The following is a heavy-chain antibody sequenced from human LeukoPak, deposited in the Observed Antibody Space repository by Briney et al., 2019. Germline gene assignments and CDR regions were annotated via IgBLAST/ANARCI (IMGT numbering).Heavy chain of an antibody. CDR3: ARGRAAGTVCDY. V-gene: IGHV3-11*01. D-gene: IGHD6-13*01. Sequence: GGSLRLSCAASGFTVSTNYMNWVRQAPGKGLEGVSYMSSSGSVIYYASSVKGRFTISRDNAKNSLYLQMNSLRAEDTAIYYCARGRAAGTVCDYWGQGTLVTASS. CDR1: GFTVSTNY. J-gene: IGHJ4*02. CDR2: MSSSGSVI.